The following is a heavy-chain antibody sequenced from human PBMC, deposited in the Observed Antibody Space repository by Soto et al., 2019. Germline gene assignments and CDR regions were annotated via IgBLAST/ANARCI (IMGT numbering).Heavy chain of an antibody. V-gene: IGHV4-39*01. CDR3: ARLRYGSGSYKSYYFDY. CDR1: GGSISSSSYY. D-gene: IGHD3-10*01. CDR2: IYYSGST. J-gene: IGHJ4*02. Sequence: PSETLSLTCTVSGGSISSSSYYWGWIRQPPGKGLEWIGSIYYSGSTYYNPSLKGRVTISVDTSKNQFSLKLSSVTAADTAVYYCARLRYGSGSYKSYYFDYWGQGTLVTVSS.